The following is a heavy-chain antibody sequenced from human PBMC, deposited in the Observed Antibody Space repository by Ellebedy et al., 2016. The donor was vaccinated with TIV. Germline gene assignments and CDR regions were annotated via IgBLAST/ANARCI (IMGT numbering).Heavy chain of an antibody. V-gene: IGHV1-8*01. D-gene: IGHD3-16*01. Sequence: AASVKVSCKASGYTFTSYDINWMRQATGQGLEWMGWMNPNSGNTGYAQKFQGRVTMTRNTSISTAYMELSSLRSEDTAVYYCAREDYDYVWGSFQFNYWGQGTLVTVSS. CDR2: MNPNSGNT. J-gene: IGHJ4*02. CDR1: GYTFTSYD. CDR3: AREDYDYVWGSFQFNY.